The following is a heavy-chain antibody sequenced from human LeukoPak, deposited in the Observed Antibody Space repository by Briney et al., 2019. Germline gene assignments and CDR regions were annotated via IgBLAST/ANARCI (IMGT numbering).Heavy chain of an antibody. CDR1: GGSISSSSYY. V-gene: IGHV4-61*05. CDR2: IFSSGAT. Sequence: PSETLSLTCTVSGGSISSSSYYWSWIRQPPGKGLEWIGYIFSSGATSYSPSLRSRVTVSLDTSKNQFSLKLTSVTAADTSVYYCVRHDNYPEFGRGIDPWGQGTLVTVSS. CDR3: VRHDNYPEFGRGIDP. D-gene: IGHD5-24*01. J-gene: IGHJ5*02.